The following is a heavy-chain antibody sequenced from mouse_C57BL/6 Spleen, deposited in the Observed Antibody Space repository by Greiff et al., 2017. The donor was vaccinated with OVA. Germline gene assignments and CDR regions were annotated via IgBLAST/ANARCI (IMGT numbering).Heavy chain of an antibody. Sequence: VQLQQPGTELVKPGASVKLSCKASGYTFTSYWMHWVKQRPGQGLEWIGNINPSNGGTNYNEKFKSKATLTVDNSSSTAYMQLSSLTSEDSAVYYCARDGGSPYYAMDYWGQGTSVTVSS. CDR1: GYTFTSYW. CDR3: ARDGGSPYYAMDY. J-gene: IGHJ4*01. CDR2: INPSNGGT. V-gene: IGHV1-53*01.